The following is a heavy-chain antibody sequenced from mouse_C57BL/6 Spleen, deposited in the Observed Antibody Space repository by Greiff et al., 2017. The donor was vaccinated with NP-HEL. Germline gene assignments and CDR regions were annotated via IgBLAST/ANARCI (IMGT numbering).Heavy chain of an antibody. V-gene: IGHV3-6*01. Sequence: EVKLVESGPGLVKPSQSLSLTCSVTGYSITSGYYWNWIRQFPGNKLEWMGYISYDGSNNYNPSLKNRISITRDTSKNQFFLKLNSVTTEDTATYYCARADGYYGIYYYAMDYWGQGTSVTVSS. CDR1: GYSITSGYY. D-gene: IGHD2-3*01. CDR3: ARADGYYGIYYYAMDY. CDR2: ISYDGSN. J-gene: IGHJ4*01.